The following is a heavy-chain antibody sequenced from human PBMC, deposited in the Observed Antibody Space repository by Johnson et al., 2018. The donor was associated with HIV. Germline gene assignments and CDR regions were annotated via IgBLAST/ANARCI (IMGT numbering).Heavy chain of an antibody. D-gene: IGHD1-26*01. CDR1: GFIFDDYG. Sequence: VQLVESGGGVLRPGGSLRLSCEGFGFIFDDYGLSWVRQAPGKGLEWVSGINWDGGRTGYADSVKGRCTISRDNGKNSLYLQMNSLRAEDTALYYCARRDSGVLSFDIWGPGAMVTVSS. J-gene: IGHJ3*02. CDR2: INWDGGRT. CDR3: ARRDSGVLSFDI. V-gene: IGHV3-20*04.